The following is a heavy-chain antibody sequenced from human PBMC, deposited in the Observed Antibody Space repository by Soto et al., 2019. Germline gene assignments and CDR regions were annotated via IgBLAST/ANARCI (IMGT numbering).Heavy chain of an antibody. CDR1: GGSISSGGYY. CDR2: IYYSGST. J-gene: IGHJ3*02. Sequence: QVQLQESGPGLVKPSQTLSLTCTVSGGSISSGGYYWSWIRQHPGKGLEWIGYIYYSGSTYYNPSLKSRVTISVDTSKNQFSLKLSSVTAADTAVYYCAREKRTVAYDAFDIWGQGTMVTVSS. V-gene: IGHV4-31*03. D-gene: IGHD4-17*01. CDR3: AREKRTVAYDAFDI.